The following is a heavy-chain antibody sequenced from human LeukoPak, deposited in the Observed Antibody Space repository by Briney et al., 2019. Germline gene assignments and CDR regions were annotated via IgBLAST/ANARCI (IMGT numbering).Heavy chain of an antibody. J-gene: IGHJ4*02. V-gene: IGHV3-74*01. CDR3: ARGRPHGNDY. Sequence: PGGSLRLSFAASGFTFSSYGINWFPQAPGKGWVWVSRIASDGSSTTYADSVKGRFSISRDNAKNTLYLQMNSLRVEDTAVYYCARGRPHGNDYWGQGTLVTVSS. CDR2: IASDGSST. D-gene: IGHD4-23*01. CDR1: GFTFSSYG.